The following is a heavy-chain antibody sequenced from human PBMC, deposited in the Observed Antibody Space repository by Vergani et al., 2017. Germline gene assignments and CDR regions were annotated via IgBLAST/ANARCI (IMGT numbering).Heavy chain of an antibody. CDR1: GYTFTNYG. CDR2: ITASNGYT. CDR3: ARAERVTILGVVINNYYYYMDV. J-gene: IGHJ6*03. D-gene: IGHD3-3*01. V-gene: IGHV1-18*01. Sequence: QVQLVQSGAEVKKPGASVKVSCKASGYTFTNYGISWVRQAPGQGLEWMGWITASNGYTKYAQKLQGRVTMTTDTSTSTVYMELRSLRSDDTAVYYCARAERVTILGVVINNYYYYMDVWGKGPRSPSP.